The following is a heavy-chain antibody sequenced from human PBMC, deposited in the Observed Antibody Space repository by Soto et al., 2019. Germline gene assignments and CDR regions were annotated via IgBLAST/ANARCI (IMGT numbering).Heavy chain of an antibody. Sequence: EVQLVPSGAEVKKPGESLRISCKGSGYSFTSYWISWVRQMPGKGLEWMGRIDHSDSYTNYSPSFQGHVTISADTPISTASLPWSSLKASDTAMYYCSRLQAAAGDIDLTFDYWGQAPLVTVSS. CDR1: GYSFTSYW. V-gene: IGHV5-10-1*01. D-gene: IGHD6-13*01. CDR2: IDHSDSYT. J-gene: IGHJ4*02. CDR3: SRLQAAAGDIDLTFDY.